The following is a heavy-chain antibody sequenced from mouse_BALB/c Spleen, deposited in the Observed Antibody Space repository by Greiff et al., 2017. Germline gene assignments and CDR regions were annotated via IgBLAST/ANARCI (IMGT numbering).Heavy chain of an antibody. CDR3: ARKLDYAMDY. CDR1: GFSLTSYG. CDR2: IWAGGST. J-gene: IGHJ4*01. Sequence: VMLVESGPGLVAPSQSLSITCTVSGFSLTSYGVHWVRQPPGKGLEWLGVIWAGGSTNYNSALMSRLSISKDNSKSQVFLKMNSLQTDDTAMYYCARKLDYAMDYWGQGTSVTVSS. V-gene: IGHV2-9*02.